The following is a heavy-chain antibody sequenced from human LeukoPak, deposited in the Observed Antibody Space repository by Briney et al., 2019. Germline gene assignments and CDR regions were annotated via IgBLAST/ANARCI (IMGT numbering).Heavy chain of an antibody. D-gene: IGHD6-13*01. J-gene: IGHJ4*02. Sequence: PSETLSLTCTVSGGSISSAAYYWGWVRQPPGKGLDWIRSIYYTGTTYYSPSLQTRATLSFDTSKNQFSLKLTSVTAADTAVYFCARGTAAADYWGQGTLVTVSS. CDR1: GGSISSAAYY. CDR3: ARGTAAADY. CDR2: IYYTGTT. V-gene: IGHV4-39*01.